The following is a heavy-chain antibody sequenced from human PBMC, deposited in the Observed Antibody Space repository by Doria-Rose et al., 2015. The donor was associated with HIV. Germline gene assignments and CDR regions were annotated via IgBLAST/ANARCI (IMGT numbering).Heavy chain of an antibody. J-gene: IGHJ4*02. CDR2: IFYTGST. Sequence: QVQLQESGPGLVKPSETLSLTCSVSGGSISHYYWSWIRQPPGKGLGYIGDIFYTGSTNYSTSLKSRVSISIDTSKNKFSLRLSSVTAADTAVYYCARVLSGTYDYWGQGTLVTVSS. CDR1: GGSISHYY. D-gene: IGHD1-26*01. V-gene: IGHV4-59*01. CDR3: ARVLSGTYDY.